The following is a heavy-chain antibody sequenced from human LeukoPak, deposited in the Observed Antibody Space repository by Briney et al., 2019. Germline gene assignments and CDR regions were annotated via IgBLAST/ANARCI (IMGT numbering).Heavy chain of an antibody. V-gene: IGHV4-4*07. CDR1: GGSISSYY. D-gene: IGHD5-12*01. CDR3: ARSYSGYDLSFDY. Sequence: SETLSLTCTVSGGSISSYYWSWIRQPAGKGLEWIGRIYTSGSTNNNPSLTSRVTISVDTSKNQFSLKLSSVNAADTAVYYCARSYSGYDLSFDYWGQGTMVTVSS. J-gene: IGHJ4*02. CDR2: IYTSGST.